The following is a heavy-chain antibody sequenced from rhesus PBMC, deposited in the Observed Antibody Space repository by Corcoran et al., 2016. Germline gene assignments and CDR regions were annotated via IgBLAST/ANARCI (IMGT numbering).Heavy chain of an antibody. J-gene: IGHJ5-1*01. Sequence: QVQLQESGPGLVKPSETLSLTCAVSGASISSYWWSWIRQPPGKGLEWNGEIKGNRDNTYYTPSLTVRVTIYKAAAKTQLSLKLSSVTAADTAVYYCARGPYSGVTFLHYNRFDVWGPGVLVTVSS. CDR1: GASISSYW. V-gene: IGHV4-80*01. D-gene: IGHD1-44*01. CDR2: IKGNRDNT. CDR3: ARGPYSGVTFLHYNRFDV.